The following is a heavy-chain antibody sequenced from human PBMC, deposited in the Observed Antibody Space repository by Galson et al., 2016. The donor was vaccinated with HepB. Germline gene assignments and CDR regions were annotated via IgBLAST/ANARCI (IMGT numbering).Heavy chain of an antibody. CDR1: GFTFSDSA. D-gene: IGHD1-26*01. V-gene: IGHV3-73*01. CDR2: IRKKANNYAT. J-gene: IGHJ4*02. Sequence: SLRLSCAASGFTFSDSAMPWVRQPSGKGLEWVGRIRKKANNYATAYAASVKGRITISRVESKDTAYLQITSLKTEDTAVYYCATYSRSSQPANWGQGTLVTVSS. CDR3: ATYSRSSQPAN.